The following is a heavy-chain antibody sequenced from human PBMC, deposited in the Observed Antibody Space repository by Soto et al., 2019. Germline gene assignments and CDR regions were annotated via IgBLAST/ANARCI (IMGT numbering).Heavy chain of an antibody. Sequence: GGSLRLSCAASGFTFSSYSMNWVRQAPGKGLEWVSSISSSSSYIYYADSVKGRFTISRDNAKNSLYLQMNSLRAEDSAVYYCARIHSSGWYNHFDYWGQGTLVTVSS. CDR3: ARIHSSGWYNHFDY. CDR1: GFTFSSYS. D-gene: IGHD6-19*01. V-gene: IGHV3-21*01. J-gene: IGHJ4*02. CDR2: ISSSSSYI.